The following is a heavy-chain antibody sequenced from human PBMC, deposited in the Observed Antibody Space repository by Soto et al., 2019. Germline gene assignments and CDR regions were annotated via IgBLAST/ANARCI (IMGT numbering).Heavy chain of an antibody. CDR3: AKLDGGGY. V-gene: IGHV4-4*02. Sequence: QVQLQESGPGLVTPSGTLSLTCAVSGGSISSNNWWSWVRQPPGKGLEWIGEIYHDGNTHYNPSLKRRVPISVDKSNNPFALILSSLTAADTAVYYCAKLDGGGYWGQGTLVTVSS. D-gene: IGHD1-1*01. CDR2: IYHDGNT. CDR1: GGSISSNNW. J-gene: IGHJ4*02.